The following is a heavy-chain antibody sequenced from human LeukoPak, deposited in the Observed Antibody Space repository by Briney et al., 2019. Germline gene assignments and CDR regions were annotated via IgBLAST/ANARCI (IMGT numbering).Heavy chain of an antibody. CDR3: ARSPLRGYSYGYDY. CDR2: ISAYNGNT. D-gene: IGHD5-18*01. J-gene: IGHJ4*02. V-gene: IGHV1-18*01. CDR1: GYTFTSYG. Sequence: SVKVSCKASGYTFTSYGISWVRQAPGQGLEWMGWISAYNGNTNYAQKLQGRVTMTADTSTSTAYMELRSLRSDDTAVYYCARSPLRGYSYGYDYWGQGTLVTVSS.